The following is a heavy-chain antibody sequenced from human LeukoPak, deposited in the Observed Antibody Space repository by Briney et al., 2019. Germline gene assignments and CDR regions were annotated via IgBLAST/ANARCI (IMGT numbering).Heavy chain of an antibody. V-gene: IGHV1-18*01. CDR1: GYTFTSYG. J-gene: IGHJ6*03. CDR2: ISAYNGNT. D-gene: IGHD5-12*01. Sequence: ASVKVSCKSSGYTFTSYGISWVRQAPGQGLEWMGWISAYNGNTNYVQKLQGRVTMTTDTSTSTAYMELRSLRSDDTAVYYCATFSGYANYYYMDVWGKGTTVTVSS. CDR3: ATFSGYANYYYMDV.